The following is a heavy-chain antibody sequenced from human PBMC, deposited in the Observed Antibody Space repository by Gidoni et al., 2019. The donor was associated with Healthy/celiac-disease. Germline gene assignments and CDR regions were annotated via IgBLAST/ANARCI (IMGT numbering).Heavy chain of an antibody. CDR1: GYTFTSFY. D-gene: IGHD2-8*01. CDR2: INPRGGST. V-gene: IGHV1-46*01. CDR3: TRGGGVEYCEH. Sequence: QVQLVQSGAEVKKTGASVKVSCQASGYTFTSFYLHWVRQAPGQGLEWMGIINPRGGSTTYAKGCQAGVTMPRYTSTSTVYMELSSLGSGDTPVYYCTRGGGVEYCEHGGQGTLITVSS. J-gene: IGHJ1*01.